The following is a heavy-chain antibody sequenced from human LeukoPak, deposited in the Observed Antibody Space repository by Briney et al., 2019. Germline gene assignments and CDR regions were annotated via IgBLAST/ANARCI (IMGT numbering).Heavy chain of an antibody. CDR1: GFTVSSNY. D-gene: IGHD6-19*01. Sequence: GGSLRLSCAASGFTVSSNYMSWVRQAPGEGLEWVSVIYSGGSTYYADSVKGRFTISRDNSKNTLYLQMNSLRAEDTAVYYCARERAYSSGWYYFDYWGQGTLVTVSS. J-gene: IGHJ4*02. CDR3: ARERAYSSGWYYFDY. V-gene: IGHV3-66*01. CDR2: IYSGGST.